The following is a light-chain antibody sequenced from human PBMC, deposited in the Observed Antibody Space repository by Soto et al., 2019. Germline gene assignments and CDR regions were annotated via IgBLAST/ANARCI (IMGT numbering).Light chain of an antibody. CDR2: DNN. CDR3: ATWDSSLIAGV. CDR1: SSNIGNNF. Sequence: QSVLTQPPSVSAAPGQMVTISCSGSSSNIGNNFVSWYQHLPGTAPKLLIYDNNKRPSGIPDRFSGTKSGTSATLGITGLQTGDEAHYYCATWDSSLIAGVFGGGTKLTVL. V-gene: IGLV1-51*01. J-gene: IGLJ2*01.